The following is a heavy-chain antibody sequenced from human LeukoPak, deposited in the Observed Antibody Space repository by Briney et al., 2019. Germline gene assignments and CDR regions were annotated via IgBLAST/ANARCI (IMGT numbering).Heavy chain of an antibody. V-gene: IGHV1-8*01. J-gene: IGHJ6*02. Sequence: ASVKVSCKASGYTFTSYDINWVRQATGQGLEWMGWMNPNSGNTGYAQKFQGRVTMTRNTSISTAYMELSSLRSEDTAVYYCARPSDGWSGEQFGGMDVWGQGTTVTVSS. D-gene: IGHD3-10*01. CDR3: ARPSDGWSGEQFGGMDV. CDR2: MNPNSGNT. CDR1: GYTFTSYD.